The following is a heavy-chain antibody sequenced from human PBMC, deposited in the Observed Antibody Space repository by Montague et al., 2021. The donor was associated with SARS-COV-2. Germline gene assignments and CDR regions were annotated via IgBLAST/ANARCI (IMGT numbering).Heavy chain of an antibody. J-gene: IGHJ6*02. D-gene: IGHD3-16*01. V-gene: IGHV3-23*01. CDR2: ISHTGGDT. CDR3: AKGGLGQFYGLDA. CDR1: EFTFSSSA. Sequence: SLRLSCAAAEFTFSSSAMTWVRQAPGTGLEWVSSISHTGGDTYYAAPVKGRFTISRDNSKNTLYLQMNSLRAEDTALYYCAKGGLGQFYGLDAWGQGTTVTVSS.